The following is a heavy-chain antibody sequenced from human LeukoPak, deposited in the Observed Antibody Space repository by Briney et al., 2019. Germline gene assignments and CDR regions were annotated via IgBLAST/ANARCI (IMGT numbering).Heavy chain of an antibody. CDR1: GFTFSSYW. CDR3: AKDPGAFPYFFDS. D-gene: IGHD2/OR15-2a*01. V-gene: IGHV3-74*01. CDR2: INTDGSST. J-gene: IGHJ4*02. Sequence: GGSLRLSCAASGFTFSSYWMHWVRQAPGKGLVWVSRINTDGSSTSYADSVKGRFTISRDNAKNTLYLQMNSLRAEDTAVYYCAKDPGAFPYFFDSWGQGTLVTVSS.